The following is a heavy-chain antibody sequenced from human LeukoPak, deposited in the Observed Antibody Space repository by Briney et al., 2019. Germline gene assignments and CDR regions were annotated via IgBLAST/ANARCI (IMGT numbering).Heavy chain of an antibody. Sequence: GGSLRLSCAASGFALSSHWMTWVRQVPGRGPEWVANVNQDGSETYYLDSVKGRFTISKDNAKNSLYLQMNSLRAEDTALYHCARNNGMDVWGQGTTIIVSS. V-gene: IGHV3-7*03. J-gene: IGHJ6*02. CDR1: GFALSSHW. CDR2: VNQDGSET. CDR3: ARNNGMDV.